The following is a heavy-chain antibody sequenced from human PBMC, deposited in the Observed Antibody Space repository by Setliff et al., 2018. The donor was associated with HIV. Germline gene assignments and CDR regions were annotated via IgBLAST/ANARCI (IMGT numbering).Heavy chain of an antibody. V-gene: IGHV4-38-2*02. Sequence: SETLSLTCSVSGYSISSGYYWSWVRQPPGKGLKWIATIHHSGTTYYNPSLKSLVTISVDTSKNHFSLNVNSVTAADTAVYYCATDVGATNRFDYWGQGILVTVS. CDR2: IHHSGTT. CDR3: ATDVGATNRFDY. J-gene: IGHJ4*02. CDR1: GYSISSGYY. D-gene: IGHD1-26*01.